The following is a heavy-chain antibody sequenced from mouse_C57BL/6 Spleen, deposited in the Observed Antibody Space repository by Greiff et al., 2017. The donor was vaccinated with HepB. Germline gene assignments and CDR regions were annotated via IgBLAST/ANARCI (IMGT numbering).Heavy chain of an antibody. V-gene: IGHV14-2*01. Sequence: DVHLVESGAELVKPGASVKLSCTASGFNIKDYYMHWVKQRTEQGLEWIGRIDPEDGETKYAPKFQGKATITADTSSNTAYLQLSSLTSEDTAVYYCAKYDGFAWFAYWGQGTLVTVSA. CDR2: IDPEDGET. CDR3: AKYDGFAWFAY. D-gene: IGHD2-3*01. J-gene: IGHJ3*01. CDR1: GFNIKDYY.